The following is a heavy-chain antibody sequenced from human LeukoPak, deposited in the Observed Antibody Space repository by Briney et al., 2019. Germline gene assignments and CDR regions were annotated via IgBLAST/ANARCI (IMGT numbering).Heavy chain of an antibody. CDR3: ARGTGITMIVVTLSEADAFDI. J-gene: IGHJ3*02. D-gene: IGHD3-22*01. CDR2: IYYSGST. CDR1: GGSISSGGYY. V-gene: IGHV4-31*03. Sequence: SETLSLTCTVSGGSISSGGYYWSWIRQHPGKGLEWIGYIYYSGSTYYNPSLKSRVTISVDKSKNQFSLKLSSVTAADTAVYYCARGTGITMIVVTLSEADAFDIWGQGTMGTVSS.